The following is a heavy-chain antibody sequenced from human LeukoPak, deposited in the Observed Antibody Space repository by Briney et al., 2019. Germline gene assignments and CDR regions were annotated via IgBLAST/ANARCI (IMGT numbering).Heavy chain of an antibody. D-gene: IGHD6-13*01. CDR3: ARHSGIATTGFRFDP. J-gene: IGHJ5*02. Sequence: PSETLSLTCTVSGGSISSYYWSWIRQPPGKGLEWIGYIYYNGSTNYNPSLKSRVTISVDTSKNQFSLKLSSVTAADTAVYYCARHSGIATTGFRFDPWGQEPWSPSPQ. V-gene: IGHV4-59*08. CDR2: IYYNGST. CDR1: GGSISSYY.